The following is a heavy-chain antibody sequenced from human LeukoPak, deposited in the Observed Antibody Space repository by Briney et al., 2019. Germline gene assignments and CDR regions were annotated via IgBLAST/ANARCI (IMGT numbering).Heavy chain of an antibody. D-gene: IGHD1-26*01. CDR1: GGSISSGGYY. V-gene: IGHV4-31*11. Sequence: SETLSLTCAVSGGSISSGGYYRSWIRQHPGKGLEWIGYIYYSGSTYYNPSLKSRVTISVDTSKNQFSLKLSSVTAADTAVYYCARMRYSGSYLDYWGQGTLVTVSS. CDR2: IYYSGST. J-gene: IGHJ4*02. CDR3: ARMRYSGSYLDY.